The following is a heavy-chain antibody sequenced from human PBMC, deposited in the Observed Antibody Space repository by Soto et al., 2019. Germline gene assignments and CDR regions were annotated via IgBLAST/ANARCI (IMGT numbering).Heavy chain of an antibody. CDR1: GFTFSSYW. D-gene: IGHD2-15*01. Sequence: EVQLVESGGDLVQPGGSLRLSCAASGFTFSSYWMHWVRQDPEKGLVWVSRINGDGISTSYADSVKGRFTISRDNAKITLYPHMNSLGAEHTAVYYCARISQGTYCRGGNCYSDYWGQGTLVTVSS. CDR3: ARISQGTYCRGGNCYSDY. J-gene: IGHJ4*02. CDR2: INGDGIST. V-gene: IGHV3-74*01.